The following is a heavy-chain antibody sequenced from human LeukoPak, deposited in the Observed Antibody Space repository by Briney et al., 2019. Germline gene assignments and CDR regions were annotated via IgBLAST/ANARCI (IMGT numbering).Heavy chain of an antibody. CDR3: AKEGCSGGSCLDY. CDR2: IYSGGST. CDR1: GFTVSSNY. D-gene: IGHD2-15*01. Sequence: GGSLRLSCAASGFTVSSNYMNWVRQAPGKGLEWVSVIYSGGSTYYADSVKGRFTISRDNSKNTLYLQMNSLRAEDTAVYYCAKEGCSGGSCLDYWGQGTLVTVSS. J-gene: IGHJ4*02. V-gene: IGHV3-66*01.